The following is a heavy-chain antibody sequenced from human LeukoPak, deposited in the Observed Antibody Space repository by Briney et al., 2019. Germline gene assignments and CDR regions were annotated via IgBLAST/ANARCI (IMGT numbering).Heavy chain of an antibody. D-gene: IGHD6-19*01. J-gene: IGHJ3*02. CDR2: INPNSGGT. Sequence: GPSVKVSCKASGYTFTGYYMHWVRQAPGQGLEWMGWINPNSGGTNYAQKFQGRVTMTRDTSISTAYMELSRLRSDDTAVYYCARSEQWLDAFDIWGQGTMVTVSS. CDR1: GYTFTGYY. V-gene: IGHV1-2*02. CDR3: ARSEQWLDAFDI.